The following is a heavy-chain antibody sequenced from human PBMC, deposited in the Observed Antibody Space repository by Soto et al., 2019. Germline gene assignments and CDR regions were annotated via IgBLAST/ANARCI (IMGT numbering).Heavy chain of an antibody. Sequence: QVQLQESGPGPVKPSETLSLTCTVSGGSISSNDWWSWVRQTPGKGLEWIGEIYHSGSTNYNPSLKSRVTLSLDKSKNHFSLSLNFVTAADTAVYYCARREGDCRGGSCPYYHDWGQGTLVTASS. CDR3: ARREGDCRGGSCPYYHD. V-gene: IGHV4-4*02. CDR2: IYHSGST. CDR1: GGSISSNDW. D-gene: IGHD2-15*01. J-gene: IGHJ4*02.